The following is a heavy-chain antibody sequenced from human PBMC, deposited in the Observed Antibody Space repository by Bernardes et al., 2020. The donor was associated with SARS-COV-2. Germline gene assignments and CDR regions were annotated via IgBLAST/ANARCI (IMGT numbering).Heavy chain of an antibody. CDR3: AREKRKYYYDSSGSLDY. V-gene: IGHV4-34*01. CDR2: INHSGST. J-gene: IGHJ4*02. D-gene: IGHD3-22*01. Sequence: SETLSLTCAVYGGSFSGYYWSWIRQPPGKGLEWIGEINHSGSTNYNPSLKSRVTISVDTSKNQFSLKLSSVTAADTAVYYCAREKRKYYYDSSGSLDYWGQGTLVTVSS. CDR1: GGSFSGYY.